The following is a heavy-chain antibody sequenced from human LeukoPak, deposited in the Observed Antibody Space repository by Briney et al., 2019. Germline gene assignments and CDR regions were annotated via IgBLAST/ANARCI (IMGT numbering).Heavy chain of an antibody. D-gene: IGHD1-26*01. J-gene: IGHJ4*02. CDR2: ISSSSSYI. Sequence: GGSLRLSCAASGFTFSSYSMNWVRQAPGKGLEWVSSISSSSSYIYYADSVKGRFTISRDNAKNSLYLQMNSLRAEDTAVYYCARIGGSYALGYFDYWGQGTLVTVSS. CDR1: GFTFSSYS. CDR3: ARIGGSYALGYFDY. V-gene: IGHV3-21*01.